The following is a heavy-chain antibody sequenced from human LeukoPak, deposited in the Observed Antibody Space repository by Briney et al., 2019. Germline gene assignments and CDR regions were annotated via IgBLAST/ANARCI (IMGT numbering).Heavy chain of an antibody. D-gene: IGHD2-2*01. V-gene: IGHV1-2*02. CDR1: GYTFTGYY. Sequence: GASVKVSCKASGYTFTGYYMHWVRQAPGQGLEWMGWINPNSGGTNYAQKFQGRVTMTRDTSISTAYMDLSRLRSDDTAVYYCARGMGVLVPAATWFDPWGQGTLVTVPQ. CDR3: ARGMGVLVPAATWFDP. CDR2: INPNSGGT. J-gene: IGHJ5*02.